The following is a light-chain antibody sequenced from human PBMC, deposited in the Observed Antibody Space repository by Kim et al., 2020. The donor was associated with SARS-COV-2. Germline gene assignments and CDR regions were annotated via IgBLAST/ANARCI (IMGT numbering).Light chain of an antibody. CDR2: AAS. CDR1: QGSSNR. Sequence: AAVGDRVTITCRARQGSSNRLAWFQPKPGKTPNSLIYAASSLQSGVPSKFSGSGSGTDFTLTISSLQPEDFATYYCQQYVTYPLTFGGGTKVDIK. CDR3: QQYVTYPLT. V-gene: IGKV1-16*02. J-gene: IGKJ4*01.